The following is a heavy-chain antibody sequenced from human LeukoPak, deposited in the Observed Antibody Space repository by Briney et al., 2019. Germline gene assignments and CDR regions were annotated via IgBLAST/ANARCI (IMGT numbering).Heavy chain of an antibody. D-gene: IGHD6-13*01. Sequence: ASVKVSCKASGYTFTGYYMHWVRQAPGQGLEWMGWINPNSGGTNYAQKFQGRVTMTRDTSISTAYMELSRLRSDDTAVYYCARRRQAAGTYYFDYWGQGTLVTVSS. CDR3: ARRRQAAGTYYFDY. V-gene: IGHV1-2*02. J-gene: IGHJ4*02. CDR2: INPNSGGT. CDR1: GYTFTGYY.